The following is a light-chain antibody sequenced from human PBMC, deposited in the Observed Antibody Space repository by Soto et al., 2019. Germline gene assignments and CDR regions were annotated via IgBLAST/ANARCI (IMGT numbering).Light chain of an antibody. J-gene: IGKJ1*01. CDR3: VQGTHWPWT. CDR1: RGLVYSDGNTF. CDR2: QVS. Sequence: DVVMTQSPLSLSVTLGQPASISCRSSRGLVYSDGNTFLNWFHQRPGQSPRRLIYQVSNRDSGVPDRFSGSGSGTDYTLTISRVEAEDVGIYYCVQGTHWPWTFGQGTKVEIK. V-gene: IGKV2-30*01.